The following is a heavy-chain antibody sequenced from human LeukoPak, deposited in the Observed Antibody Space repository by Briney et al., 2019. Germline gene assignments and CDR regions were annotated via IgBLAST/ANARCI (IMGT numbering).Heavy chain of an antibody. J-gene: IGHJ5*02. D-gene: IGHD2-8*01. Sequence: SETLSLTCTVSGGSISSSNWNWIRQAPGKGLEWIGYITFSGGTNYNPSLGSRVTISLGMSKNQFSLKLTSVTAADTAIYYCARDSVYATNWYDPWGQGTLVTVSS. V-gene: IGHV4-59*01. CDR3: ARDSVYATNWYDP. CDR2: ITFSGGT. CDR1: GGSISSSN.